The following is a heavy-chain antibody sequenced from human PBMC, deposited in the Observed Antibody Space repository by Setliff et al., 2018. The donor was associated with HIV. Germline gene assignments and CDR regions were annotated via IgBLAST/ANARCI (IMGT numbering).Heavy chain of an antibody. J-gene: IGHJ6*03. CDR3: ARGVVGSYYDYVNIYYHDYIDL. Sequence: SETLSLTCDVSGVSINSGDYSWNWIRQPAGKRLEWIGHVHSNGFKNYNSSLESRVDISVDTSKNLISLKVDSVTAADTAMYFCARGVVGSYYDYVNIYYHDYIDLWGKGTTVTVSS. CDR2: VHSNGFK. D-gene: IGHD2-15*01. CDR1: GVSINSGDYS. V-gene: IGHV4-61*09.